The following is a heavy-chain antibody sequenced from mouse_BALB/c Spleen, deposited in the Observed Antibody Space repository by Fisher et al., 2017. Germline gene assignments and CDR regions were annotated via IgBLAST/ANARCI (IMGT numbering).Heavy chain of an antibody. Sequence: KFKGKATLTVDKSSSTAHMELRSLTSEDSAVYYCARAGATWYFDVWGAGTTVTVSS. D-gene: IGHD3-1*01. CDR3: ARAGATWYFDV. J-gene: IGHJ1*01. V-gene: IGHV1-20*01.